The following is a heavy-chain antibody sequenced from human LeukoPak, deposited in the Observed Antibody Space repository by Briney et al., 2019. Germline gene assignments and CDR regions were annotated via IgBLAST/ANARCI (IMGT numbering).Heavy chain of an antibody. CDR3: AREPTSLGYYYGMDV. V-gene: IGHV3-21*01. CDR1: GFTFSSYS. CDR2: ISSSSSYI. J-gene: IGHJ6*02. Sequence: GGSLRLSCAASGFTFSSYSMNWVRQAPGKGLEWVSSISSSSSYIYYADSVKGRFTISRDNAKNSLYLQMNSLRAEDTAVYYCAREPTSLGYYYGMDVWGQGTTVTVSS. D-gene: IGHD6-6*01.